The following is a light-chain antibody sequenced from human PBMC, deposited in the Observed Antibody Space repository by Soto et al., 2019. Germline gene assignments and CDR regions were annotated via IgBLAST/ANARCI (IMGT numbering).Light chain of an antibody. CDR1: QSISSW. V-gene: IGKV1-39*01. CDR2: TTS. Sequence: DIQMTQSPSTLSASVGDRVTITCRASQSISSWLAWYQQKPGKAPKPLIYTTSSLQSGVPPRFSGSGSETDFTLTISRLQPEDSATYYCQQSFTTPYTFGQGTKVDIK. CDR3: QQSFTTPYT. J-gene: IGKJ2*01.